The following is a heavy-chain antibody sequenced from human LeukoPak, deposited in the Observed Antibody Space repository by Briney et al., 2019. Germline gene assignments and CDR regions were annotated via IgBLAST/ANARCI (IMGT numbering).Heavy chain of an antibody. V-gene: IGHV3-66*01. D-gene: IGHD5-24*01. J-gene: IGHJ3*02. Sequence: GGSLRLSCAASEFSVGSNYMTWVRQAPGKGLEWVSLIYSGGSTYYADSVKGRFTISRDNSKNTVYLEMNSLRVEDTAVYYCARTGQSHAFDIWGQGTMVTVSS. CDR1: EFSVGSNY. CDR2: IYSGGST. CDR3: ARTGQSHAFDI.